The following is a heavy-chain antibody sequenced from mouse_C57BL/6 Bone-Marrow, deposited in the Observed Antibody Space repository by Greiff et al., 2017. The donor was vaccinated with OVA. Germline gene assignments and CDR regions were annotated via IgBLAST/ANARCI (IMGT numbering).Heavy chain of an antibody. Sequence: QVQLQQSGAELMKPGASVKLSCKATGSTFTGYWIEWVKQRPGHGLEWIGEILPGSGSTNYKEKFKGKATFTADTSSNTAYMQLSSLTNEDAAIYDCANYYGSLFAYWGQGTPVTVSA. J-gene: IGHJ3*01. CDR3: ANYYGSLFAY. CDR1: GSTFTGYW. D-gene: IGHD1-1*01. CDR2: ILPGSGST. V-gene: IGHV1-9*01.